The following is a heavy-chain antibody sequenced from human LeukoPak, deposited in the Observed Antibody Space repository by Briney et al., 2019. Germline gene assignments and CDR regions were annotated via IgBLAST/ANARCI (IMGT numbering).Heavy chain of an antibody. D-gene: IGHD5-24*01. J-gene: IGHJ4*02. V-gene: IGHV4-39*01. CDR2: MHYSGTT. CDR1: GVSIRSSNNF. CDR3: ARHEEEDGYNAKTFDF. Sequence: SXXLSLTCTVSGVSIRSSNNFWGWSRQPPGKGLEWIGSMHYSGTTYYIPSLRSRATIYVNTSNNQFSLKLSSVTAADTAVYYCARHEEEDGYNAKTFDFWGQGTLVTVSS.